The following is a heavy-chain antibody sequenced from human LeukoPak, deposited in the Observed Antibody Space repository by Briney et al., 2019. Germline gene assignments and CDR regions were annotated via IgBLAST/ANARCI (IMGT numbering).Heavy chain of an antibody. J-gene: IGHJ4*02. CDR1: GFTFSNYG. Sequence: PGGSLRLSCAASGFTFSNYGMHWVRQAPGKGLEWVAFISYDGSNKFYADSVKGRFTISRDSSKNTLFLQMNRLRPEDAAVYYCAKAPVTTCRGAFCYPFDYWGLGTLVTVSS. CDR2: ISYDGSNK. V-gene: IGHV3-30*18. CDR3: AKAPVTTCRGAFCYPFDY. D-gene: IGHD2-15*01.